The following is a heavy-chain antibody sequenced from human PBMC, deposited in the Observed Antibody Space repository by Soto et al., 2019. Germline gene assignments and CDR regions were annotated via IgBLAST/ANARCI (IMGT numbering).Heavy chain of an antibody. CDR1: GYTFTSYD. J-gene: IGHJ6*01. D-gene: IGHD5-12*01. V-gene: IGHV1-8*01. CDR2: MNPNSGNT. Sequence: ASVKVSCKASGYTFTSYDINWVRQATGQGLEWMGWMNPNSGNTGYAQKFQGRVTMTRNTPISTAYVELSSLRSEDTAVYYCARGTSGYVTYYYYGMDVWGQGTTVTVSS. CDR3: ARGTSGYVTYYYYGMDV.